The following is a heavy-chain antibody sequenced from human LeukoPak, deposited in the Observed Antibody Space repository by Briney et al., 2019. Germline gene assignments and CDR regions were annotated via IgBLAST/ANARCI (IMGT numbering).Heavy chain of an antibody. J-gene: IGHJ6*02. Sequence: PGESLKISCKGSGYSFTSYWIGWVRQMPGKGLEWMGIIYPGDSDTRYSPSFQGQVTISADKSISTAYLQWSSLKASDTAMYYCARQGRYFDWYYGMDVWGQGTTVTVSS. D-gene: IGHD3-9*01. CDR2: IYPGDSDT. V-gene: IGHV5-51*01. CDR3: ARQGRYFDWYYGMDV. CDR1: GYSFTSYW.